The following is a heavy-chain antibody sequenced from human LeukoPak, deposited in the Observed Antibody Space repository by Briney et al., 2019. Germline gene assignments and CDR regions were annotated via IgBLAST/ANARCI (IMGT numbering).Heavy chain of an antibody. CDR1: GYTFTDYY. J-gene: IGHJ4*02. CDR2: INPNDGDT. D-gene: IGHD2-2*01. CDR3: ARDGGRYCSSTSCYPDY. Sequence: GASVKVSCKASGYTFTDYYMHWVRQAPGQGFEWMGWINPNDGDTNYAQKFQGRVTMTRDTSISTAYMELSRLRSGDTAVYYCARDGGRYCSSTSCYPDYWGQGTLVTVSS. V-gene: IGHV1-2*02.